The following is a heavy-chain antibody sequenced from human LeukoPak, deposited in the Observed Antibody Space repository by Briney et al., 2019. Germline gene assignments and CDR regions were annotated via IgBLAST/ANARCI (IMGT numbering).Heavy chain of an antibody. Sequence: ASVKVSCKASGYTFTGYYMHWVRQAPGQGLEWMGWINPNSGGTNYAQKFQGRVTMTRDTSISTAYMELSRLRSDDTAVYYCARALDNGAGVNWFDPWGQGTLVTVSS. V-gene: IGHV1-2*02. J-gene: IGHJ5*02. CDR3: ARALDNGAGVNWFDP. D-gene: IGHD1-1*01. CDR2: INPNSGGT. CDR1: GYTFTGYY.